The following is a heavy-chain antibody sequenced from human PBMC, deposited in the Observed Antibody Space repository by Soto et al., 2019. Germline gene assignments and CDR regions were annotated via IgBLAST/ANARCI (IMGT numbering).Heavy chain of an antibody. CDR3: ARVFKYSSSDYYYYYFLDV. J-gene: IGHJ6*03. Sequence: PGGSLRLSCAASGFTFSSYAMHWVRQAPGKGLEYVSAISSNGGSTYYANSVKGRFTISRDNSKNTLYLQMGSLRAEDMAVYYCARVFKYSSSDYYYYYFLDVWGKGTTVTGSS. D-gene: IGHD6-6*01. V-gene: IGHV3-64*01. CDR2: ISSNGGST. CDR1: GFTFSSYA.